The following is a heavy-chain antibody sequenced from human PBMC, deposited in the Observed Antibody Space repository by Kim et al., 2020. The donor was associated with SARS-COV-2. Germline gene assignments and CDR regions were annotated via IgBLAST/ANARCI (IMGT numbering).Heavy chain of an antibody. CDR2: ISGSGGST. D-gene: IGHD3-10*01. CDR1: GFTFSSYA. CDR3: ANFNYYGSGSYYNTEYFQH. J-gene: IGHJ1*01. V-gene: IGHV3-23*01. Sequence: GGSLRLSCAASGFTFSSYAMSWVRQAPGKGLEWVSAISGSGGSTYYADSVKGRFTISRDNSKNTLYLQMNSLRAEDTAVYYCANFNYYGSGSYYNTEYFQHWGQGTLVTVSS.